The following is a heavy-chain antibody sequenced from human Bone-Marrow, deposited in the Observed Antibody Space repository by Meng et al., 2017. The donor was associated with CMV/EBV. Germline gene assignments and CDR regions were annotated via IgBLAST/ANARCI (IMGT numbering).Heavy chain of an antibody. J-gene: IGHJ4*02. CDR3: ASDGTYYDFWSGYYTGILDY. CDR2: ISYDGSNK. V-gene: IGHV3-30*04. D-gene: IGHD3-3*01. Sequence: GESLKISCAASGFTFSSYAMHWVRQAPGKGLEWVAVISYDGSNKYYADSVKGRFTISRDNSKNTLYLQMNSLRAEDTAVYYCASDGTYYDFWSGYYTGILDYWGQGTLVTVSS. CDR1: GFTFSSYA.